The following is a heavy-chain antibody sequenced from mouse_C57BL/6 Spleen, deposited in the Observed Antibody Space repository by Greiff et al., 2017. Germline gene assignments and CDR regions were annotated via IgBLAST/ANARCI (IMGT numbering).Heavy chain of an antibody. V-gene: IGHV1-50*01. D-gene: IGHD1-1*01. CDR1: GYTFTSYW. J-gene: IGHJ3*01. CDR3: ARRDRYDGSRPFAY. CDR2: IDPSDGYT. Sequence: QVQLQQSGAELVKPGASVKLSCKASGYTFTSYWMHWVKQRPGQGLEWIGGIDPSDGYTKYNQKFKGKATLTVDTSSSTAYMQLSSLTSEDSAVYYCARRDRYDGSRPFAYWGQGTLVTVSA.